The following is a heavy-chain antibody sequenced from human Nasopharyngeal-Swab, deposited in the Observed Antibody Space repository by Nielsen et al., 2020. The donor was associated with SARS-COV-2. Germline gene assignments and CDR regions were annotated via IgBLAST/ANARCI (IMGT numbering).Heavy chain of an antibody. V-gene: IGHV3-15*01. CDR3: TTDPYYDILTGYYTY. J-gene: IGHJ4*02. Sequence: SLKIYCAASGFTFSSYAMSWVRQAPGKGLEWVGRIKSKTDGGTTDYAAPVKGRFTISRDDSKNTLYLQMNSLKTEDTAVYYCTTDPYYDILTGYYTYWGQGTLVTVSS. CDR1: GFTFSSYA. D-gene: IGHD3-9*01. CDR2: IKSKTDGGTT.